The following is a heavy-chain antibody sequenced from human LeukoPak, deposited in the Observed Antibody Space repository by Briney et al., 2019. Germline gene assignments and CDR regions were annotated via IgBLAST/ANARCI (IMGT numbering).Heavy chain of an antibody. Sequence: GASVKVSCKASGYTFTSYYMHWVRQAPGQGLEWMGMINPGGGSRSSAQKFQGRVTMTRDTSTSTVYMDLSSLRSEDTAVYYCARENEYSNIQPFDYWGQGTLVSVSS. V-gene: IGHV1-46*01. CDR1: GYTFTSYY. CDR2: INPGGGSR. CDR3: ARENEYSNIQPFDY. J-gene: IGHJ4*02. D-gene: IGHD6-13*01.